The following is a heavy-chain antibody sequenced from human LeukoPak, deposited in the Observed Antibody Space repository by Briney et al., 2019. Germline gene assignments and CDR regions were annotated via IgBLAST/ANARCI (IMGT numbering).Heavy chain of an antibody. CDR2: ISAYNGNT. J-gene: IGHJ4*02. CDR1: GYTFTSYG. Sequence: ASVKVSCKASGYTFTSYGISGVRQAPGQGLEWMGWISAYNGNTNYAQKLQGSVTMTTDTSTSTAYMELRSLRSDDTAVYYCARAALPRSSSWNPPDYWGQGTLVTVSS. CDR3: ARAALPRSSSWNPPDY. V-gene: IGHV1-18*01. D-gene: IGHD6-13*01.